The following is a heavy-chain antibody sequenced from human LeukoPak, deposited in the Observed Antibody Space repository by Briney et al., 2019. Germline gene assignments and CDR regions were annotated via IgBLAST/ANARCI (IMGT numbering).Heavy chain of an antibody. CDR3: ARTSMRMATAGLVDY. J-gene: IGHJ4*02. D-gene: IGHD5-24*01. CDR1: GFTFSDYY. V-gene: IGHV3-11*03. CDR2: ISSTSSYT. Sequence: TGGSLRLSCEASGFTFSDYYMSWIRQAPGKGLEWVSYISSTSSYTNYADSVKGRLTISRDNPKNSLYLQMNSLRAEDTAVYYCARTSMRMATAGLVDYWGQGILVTVSS.